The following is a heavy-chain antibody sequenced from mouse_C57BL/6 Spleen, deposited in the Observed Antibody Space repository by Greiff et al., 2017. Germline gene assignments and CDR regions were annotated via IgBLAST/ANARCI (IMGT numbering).Heavy chain of an antibody. D-gene: IGHD2-5*01. CDR1: GYAFTNYL. J-gene: IGHJ2*01. CDR2: INPGSGGT. V-gene: IGHV1-54*01. Sequence: VQLQQSGAELVRPGTSVKVSCKASGYAFTNYLIEWVKQRPGQGLEWIGVINPGSGGTNYNEKFKGKATLTADKSSSTAYMQLSSLTSEDSAVYFCARGVYSNYDYWGQGTTLTVSS. CDR3: ARGVYSNYDY.